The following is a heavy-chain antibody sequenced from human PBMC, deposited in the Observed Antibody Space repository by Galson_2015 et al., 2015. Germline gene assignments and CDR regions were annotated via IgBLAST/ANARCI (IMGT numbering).Heavy chain of an antibody. J-gene: IGHJ4*02. D-gene: IGHD1-26*01. CDR1: GDSVSSNSVI. CDR3: VKAPAGTYGIFQY. V-gene: IGHV6-1*01. Sequence: CAISGDSVSSNSVIWLWIRQSPSRGLEWLGRTYYRSKWYIDYAASVNSRITINPDTSKNQFSLQLNSVTPEDAAVYYCVKAPAGTYGIFQYWGQGTLVTVSS. CDR2: TYYRSKWYI.